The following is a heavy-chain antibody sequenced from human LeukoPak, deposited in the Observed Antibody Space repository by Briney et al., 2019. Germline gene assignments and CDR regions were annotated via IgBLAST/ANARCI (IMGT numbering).Heavy chain of an antibody. Sequence: GGSLRLSCAASGFTFSSYWMSWVRQAPGKGLEWVANIKQDGSEKYYVDSVKGRFTISRDNAKNSLYLQMNSLRAEDTAVYYCAIKTRGYSYGTQIDFDYWGQGTLVTVSS. CDR2: IKQDGSEK. CDR3: AIKTRGYSYGTQIDFDY. V-gene: IGHV3-7*01. D-gene: IGHD5-18*01. J-gene: IGHJ4*02. CDR1: GFTFSSYW.